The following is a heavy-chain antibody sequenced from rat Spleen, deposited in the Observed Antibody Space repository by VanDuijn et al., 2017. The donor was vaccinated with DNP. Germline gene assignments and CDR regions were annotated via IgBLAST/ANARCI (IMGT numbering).Heavy chain of an antibody. J-gene: IGHJ3*01. D-gene: IGHD1-9*01. Sequence: EVQLQESGPGLVKPSQSLSLTCSVTGYSITSNYWGWIRKFPGNKMEWIGHISYSGSTSYNPSLKSRISITRDTSQNQFFLQLNSVTTGDTATYYCATHTQSFAYWGQGTLVTVSS. CDR3: ATHTQSFAY. CDR2: ISYSGST. V-gene: IGHV3-1*01. CDR1: GYSITSNY.